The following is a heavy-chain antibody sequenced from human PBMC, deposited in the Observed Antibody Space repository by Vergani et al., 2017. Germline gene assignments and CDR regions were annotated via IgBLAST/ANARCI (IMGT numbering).Heavy chain of an antibody. V-gene: IGHV3-30*02. CDR3: VKDRGASIGFDD. CDR2: LRYDGTTK. Sequence: QVQLVESGGGVVQPGGSLRLSCAASGFSFGSYGMHWVRVRQAPGKGLAWLAYLRYDGTTKQYADSVKGRFTISRDNSKNTLYLQMDSLRPEDTAMFYCVKDRGASIGFDDWGQGTQVTVSS. J-gene: IGHJ4*02. CDR1: GFSFGSYG. D-gene: IGHD2-2*01.